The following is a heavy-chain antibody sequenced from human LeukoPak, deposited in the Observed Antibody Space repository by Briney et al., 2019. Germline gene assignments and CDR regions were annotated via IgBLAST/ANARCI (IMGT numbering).Heavy chain of an antibody. Sequence: SETLSLTCAVYGGSFSGYYWSWIRRPPGKGLEWIGEINHSGSTNYNPSLKSRVTISVDASKNQFSLKLSSVTAADTAVYYCARGRVRSFGVVIPFFDYWGQGTLVTVSS. CDR2: INHSGST. J-gene: IGHJ4*02. V-gene: IGHV4-34*01. CDR1: GGSFSGYY. D-gene: IGHD3-3*01. CDR3: ARGRVRSFGVVIPFFDY.